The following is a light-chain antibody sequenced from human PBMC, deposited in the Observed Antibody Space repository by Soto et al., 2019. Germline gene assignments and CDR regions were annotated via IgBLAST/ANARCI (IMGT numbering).Light chain of an antibody. CDR1: QGIRND. CDR3: PQHNSYPST. J-gene: IGKJ1*01. V-gene: IGKV1-17*01. CDR2: AAS. Sequence: DIQMTQSPSSLAASVVDIVTVTGRASQGIRNDLGWYQQKPGKAPKRLIYAASSLQSGVTSRFSGSGSGTEFTLTISSLQNEDFATYYCPQHNSYPSTFGKGTKVDIK.